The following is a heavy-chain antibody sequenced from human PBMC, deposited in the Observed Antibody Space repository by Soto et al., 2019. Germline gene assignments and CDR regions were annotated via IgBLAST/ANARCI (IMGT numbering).Heavy chain of an antibody. CDR2: ICDSGDGT. V-gene: IGHV3-23*01. J-gene: IGHJ4*02. Sequence: WVRQAPGRGLEWVSSICDSGDGTYYADSVKGRFTISRDNSKNTLYLQMNSLRVEDTAVYYCAKDKTLDLWGQGTLVTVS. CDR3: AKDKTLDL.